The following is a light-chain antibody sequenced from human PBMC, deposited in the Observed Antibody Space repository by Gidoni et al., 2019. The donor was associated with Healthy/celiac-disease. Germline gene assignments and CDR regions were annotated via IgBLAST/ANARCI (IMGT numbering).Light chain of an antibody. Sequence: DLQITQSPSTLFASVGDRVTITCRASQSISSWLAWYQQKPGKAPKLLIYKASSLESGVPSRFSGSGSGTEFTLTISSLQPDDFATYYCQQYNSYSWTFGQGTKVEIK. CDR1: QSISSW. CDR2: KAS. CDR3: QQYNSYSWT. J-gene: IGKJ1*01. V-gene: IGKV1-5*03.